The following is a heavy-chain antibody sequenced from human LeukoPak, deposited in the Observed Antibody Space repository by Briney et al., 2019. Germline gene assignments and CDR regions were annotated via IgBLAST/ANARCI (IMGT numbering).Heavy chain of an antibody. J-gene: IGHJ5*02. CDR1: GGSISNYY. D-gene: IGHD2-21*01. CDR3: ASGGASSKWLDP. V-gene: IGHV4-4*07. Sequence: SETLSLTCTVSGGSISNYYWSWIRQPAGKGLEWIGRIYTDGSTNYNPSLKSRVTMSVDTSRNQFSLNLRSVTAADTALYYCASGGASSKWLDPWGQGTLVTVSS. CDR2: IYTDGST.